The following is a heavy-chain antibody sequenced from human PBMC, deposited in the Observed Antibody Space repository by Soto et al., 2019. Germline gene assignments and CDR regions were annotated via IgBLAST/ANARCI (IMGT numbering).Heavy chain of an antibody. CDR3: TTGDSSTWYGLYYFDY. D-gene: IGHD6-13*01. J-gene: IGHJ4*02. CDR1: GFTFAHAW. CDR2: IQTNTDAGTT. Sequence: EVQLVESGGGLVKPGGSLRLSCAASGFTFAHAWMTWVRQAPGKGLEWVGRIQTNTDAGTTDYAAPVKGRFSISRDDSKNTLFLQMNSLKPEDSAVYYCTTGDSSTWYGLYYFDYWGQGTVVSVSS. V-gene: IGHV3-15*01.